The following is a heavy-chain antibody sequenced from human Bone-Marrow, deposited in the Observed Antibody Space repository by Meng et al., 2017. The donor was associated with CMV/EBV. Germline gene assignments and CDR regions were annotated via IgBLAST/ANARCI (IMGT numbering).Heavy chain of an antibody. Sequence: SVKVSCKASGGTFSSYTISWVRQAPGQGLEWMGRIIPILGIANYAQKFQGRVTITADKSTSTAYMELSSLRSEDTAVYYCARGISPRGDNVPNDYWGQGTLVTVSS. CDR1: GGTFSSYT. CDR3: ARGISPRGDNVPNDY. D-gene: IGHD2-21*02. CDR2: IIPILGIA. V-gene: IGHV1-69*02. J-gene: IGHJ4*02.